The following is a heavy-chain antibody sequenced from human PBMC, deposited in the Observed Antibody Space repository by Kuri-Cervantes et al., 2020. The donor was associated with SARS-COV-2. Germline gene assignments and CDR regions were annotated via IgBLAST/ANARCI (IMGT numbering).Heavy chain of an antibody. CDR3: ARVVRGVSVHWFDP. CDR1: GFTFSSYW. CDR2: IKQDGSEK. Sequence: ETLSLTCAASGFTFSSYWMSWVRQAPGKGLEWVANIKQDGSEKYYADSVKGRFTISRDNAKNSLYLQMKSQRAEDKAVYYCARVVRGVSVHWFDPWGQGTLVTVSS. J-gene: IGHJ5*02. V-gene: IGHV3-7*01. D-gene: IGHD3-10*01.